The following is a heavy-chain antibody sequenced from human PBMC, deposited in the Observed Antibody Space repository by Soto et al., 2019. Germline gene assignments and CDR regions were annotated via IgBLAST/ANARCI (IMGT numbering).Heavy chain of an antibody. CDR3: AYLPCSGGSCYWFSFSGMDV. J-gene: IGHJ6*02. CDR1: GFSLSTSGVG. D-gene: IGHD2-15*01. Sequence: QITLKESGATLVKPRQTLTLTCTFSGFSLSTSGVGVAWIRQPPGEALEWLALIYWDADKRYRPSLESRLTITKDTSKNQVVLTMTNMDSVDTATYYCAYLPCSGGSCYWFSFSGMDVWGQGTTVTVSS. V-gene: IGHV2-5*02. CDR2: IYWDADK.